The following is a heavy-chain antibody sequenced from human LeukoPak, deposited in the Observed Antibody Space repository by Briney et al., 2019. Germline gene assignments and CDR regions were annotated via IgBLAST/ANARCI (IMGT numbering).Heavy chain of an antibody. D-gene: IGHD2-2*01. J-gene: IGHJ6*03. CDR3: ARGVPAAIALYYYNNMDV. Sequence: SVTVSFKASGGTFSIYVISWVRQAPGQGLEWMGGIIPVFGTTNYPQKFQGRVTITADESTSTAYMELSSLRSEDTAVYYCARGVPAAIALYYYNNMDVWGQGTTVTVSS. CDR1: GGTFSIYV. V-gene: IGHV1-69*13. CDR2: IIPVFGTT.